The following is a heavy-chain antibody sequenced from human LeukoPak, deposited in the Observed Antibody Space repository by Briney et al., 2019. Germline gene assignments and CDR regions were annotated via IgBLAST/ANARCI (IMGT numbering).Heavy chain of an antibody. V-gene: IGHV4-30-4*08. Sequence: SETLSLTCTVSGGSISSGDYYWSWIRQPPGKGLEWIGYIYYSGSTYYNPSLKSRVTISVDTSKNQFSLKLSSVTAADTAVYYCARSGALWFGERTVPDNAFDIWGQGTMVTVSS. J-gene: IGHJ3*02. CDR3: ARSGALWFGERTVPDNAFDI. CDR2: IYYSGST. CDR1: GGSISSGDYY. D-gene: IGHD3-10*01.